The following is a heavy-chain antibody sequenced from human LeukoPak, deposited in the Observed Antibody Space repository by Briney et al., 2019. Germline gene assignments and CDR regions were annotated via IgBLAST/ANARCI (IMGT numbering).Heavy chain of an antibody. CDR1: GDSITSYH. V-gene: IGHV4-59*08. CDR3: ARYVVYGSGKYYFDY. J-gene: IGHJ4*02. Sequence: PSETLSLTCTVSGDSITSYHWSWIRQPPGKGLEWIGYIHYSGSTSDNPSLKSRVTISVDTSKNQFSLKLSSVTAADTAVYYCARYVVYGSGKYYFDYWGQGTLVTVSS. CDR2: IHYSGST. D-gene: IGHD3-10*01.